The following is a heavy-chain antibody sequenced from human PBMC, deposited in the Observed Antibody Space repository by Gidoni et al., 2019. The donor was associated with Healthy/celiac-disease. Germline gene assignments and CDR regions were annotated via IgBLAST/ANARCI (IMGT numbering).Heavy chain of an antibody. CDR2: MRGSGGRT. CDR1: GFTSSSDA. J-gene: IGHJ4*02. D-gene: IGHD3-22*01. V-gene: IGHV3-23*01. CDR3: AKPYYYDSSGLSLIDY. Sequence: EVQLLESGGGLVQPGGSLRLYCGASGFTSSSDAISLVRLAPGRWLGGVSAMRGSGGRTYYVDSVKGRFTSPRDNPKNTLYLQRNRLRAEDTAVYYCAKPYYYDSSGLSLIDYWGQGTLVTVSS.